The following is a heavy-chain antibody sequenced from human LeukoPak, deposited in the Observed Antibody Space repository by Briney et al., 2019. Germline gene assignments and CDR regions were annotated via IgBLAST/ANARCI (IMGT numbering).Heavy chain of an antibody. Sequence: GGSLRLSCAASGFTFSSYVMSWVRQAPGKGLEWVAAIGGSGVGTYYADSVKGRFSISRDNSKNTLSLQMNSLRAEDTAVYYCAREHQGSRGWLSFDYWGQGTLLTVSS. CDR2: IGGSGVGT. CDR3: AREHQGSRGWLSFDY. CDR1: GFTFSSYV. V-gene: IGHV3-23*01. D-gene: IGHD6-19*01. J-gene: IGHJ4*02.